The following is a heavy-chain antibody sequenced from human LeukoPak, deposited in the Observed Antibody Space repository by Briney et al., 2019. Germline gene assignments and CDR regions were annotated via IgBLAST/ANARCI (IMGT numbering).Heavy chain of an antibody. J-gene: IGHJ6*03. CDR2: IKQDGSEK. Sequence: GGSLRLTWAASGFTFSSYWMSWVRQAPGKGLEWVANIKQDGSEKYYVDSVKGRFTISRDNAKNSLYLQMNSLRAEDTAVYYCARGSTRLEWLLPFYYYYMDVWGKGTTVTVSS. V-gene: IGHV3-7*01. CDR1: GFTFSSYW. CDR3: ARGSTRLEWLLPFYYYYMDV. D-gene: IGHD3-3*01.